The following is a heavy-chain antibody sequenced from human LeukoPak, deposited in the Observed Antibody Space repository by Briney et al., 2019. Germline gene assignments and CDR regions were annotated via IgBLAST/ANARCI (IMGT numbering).Heavy chain of an antibody. V-gene: IGHV1-2*06. Sequence: GASVKVSCKASGYTFTGYYMHWVRQAPGQGLEWMGRINPNSGGTNYAQRFQGRVTMTRDTSISTAYMELSRLRSDDTAVYYCARGGICSSTSCPTIYYMDVWGKGTTVTVSS. CDR3: ARGGICSSTSCPTIYYMDV. CDR2: INPNSGGT. D-gene: IGHD2-2*01. CDR1: GYTFTGYY. J-gene: IGHJ6*03.